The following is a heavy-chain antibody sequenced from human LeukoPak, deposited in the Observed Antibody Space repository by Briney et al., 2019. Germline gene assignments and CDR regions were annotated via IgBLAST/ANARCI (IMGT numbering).Heavy chain of an antibody. Sequence: GGSLRLSCAASGFTFSTFGMHWVRQAPGKGLEWVAFIRYDGSDEYYADSVKGRFTISRDNSKNTLYLQMNSLRAEDTAVYYCAKSLYGSGTYFDYWGQGTLVTVSS. CDR2: IRYDGSDE. D-gene: IGHD3-10*01. CDR1: GFTFSTFG. J-gene: IGHJ4*02. V-gene: IGHV3-30*02. CDR3: AKSLYGSGTYFDY.